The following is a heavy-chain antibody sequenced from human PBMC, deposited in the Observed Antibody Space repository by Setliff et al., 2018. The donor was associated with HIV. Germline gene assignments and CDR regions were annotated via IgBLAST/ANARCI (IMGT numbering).Heavy chain of an antibody. CDR2: INAGNGNT. CDR3: ARDSFGGEFTYYYYGMDV. CDR1: GYTFTFYS. D-gene: IGHD3-10*01. J-gene: IGHJ6*02. Sequence: ASVKVSCKASGYTFTFYSMHWVRQAPGQRLEWMGWINAGNGNTKYSQKFQGRVSITRDTSATTAYMELSSLRSEDTAVYYCARDSFGGEFTYYYYGMDVWGQGTTVTVSS. V-gene: IGHV1-3*01.